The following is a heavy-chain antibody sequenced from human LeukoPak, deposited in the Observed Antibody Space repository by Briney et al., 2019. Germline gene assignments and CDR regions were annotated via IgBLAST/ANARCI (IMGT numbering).Heavy chain of an antibody. CDR3: ARGGYYDFWSGYYM. CDR1: GGSISSHH. V-gene: IGHV4-59*11. J-gene: IGHJ4*02. Sequence: SETLSLTCTVSGGSISSHHWNWIRQPPGKGLEWIAYIYWSGSTNYSPSLKNRVTISLDTSKNQFSLKLSSVTAADTAVYYCARGGYYDFWSGYYMWGQGTLVTVSS. CDR2: IYWSGST. D-gene: IGHD3-3*01.